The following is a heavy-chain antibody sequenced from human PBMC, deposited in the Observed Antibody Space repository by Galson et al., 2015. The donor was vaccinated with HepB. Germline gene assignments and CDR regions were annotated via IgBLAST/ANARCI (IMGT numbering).Heavy chain of an antibody. CDR2: IYYTGST. V-gene: IGHV4-59*13. CDR1: GGPISGYY. Sequence: ETLSLTCTVSGGPISGYYWSWIRQSPGKGLEWIAHIYYTGSTYYNPSLKSRATISLDMSKNQCSLKLGSVTAADTAVYYCARAAGGSTARNFDHWGQGTLVAVSS. D-gene: IGHD1-14*01. CDR3: ARAAGGSTARNFDH. J-gene: IGHJ4*02.